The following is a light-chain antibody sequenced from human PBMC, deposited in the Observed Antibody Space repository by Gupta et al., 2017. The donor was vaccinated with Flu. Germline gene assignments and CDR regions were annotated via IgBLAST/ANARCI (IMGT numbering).Light chain of an antibody. CDR1: QRISSY. Sequence: DIQLTQPPSSLSASVGDRVTITCQTSQRISSYLNWYQQKPGKAPKLLITAASHLQSGVPSRFSGSGSGTDFTLTISSLQPEDFATYYCQQSYSTAFGPGTTVDLK. J-gene: IGKJ3*01. V-gene: IGKV1-39*01. CDR2: AAS. CDR3: QQSYSTA.